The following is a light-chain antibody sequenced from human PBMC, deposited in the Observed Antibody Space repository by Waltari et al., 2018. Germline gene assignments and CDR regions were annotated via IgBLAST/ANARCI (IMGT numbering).Light chain of an antibody. CDR3: LQYSTTPRT. CDR2: WAS. CDR1: QSVLYSPNNKNY. V-gene: IGKV4-1*01. Sequence: DTVLTQSPDSLAVSLGERATINCKSSQSVLYSPNNKNYLAWYQHKEGQPPKLLIYWASTRESGVPDRFSGSGYGTDFTLTISSLQAEDVAVYYCLQYSTTPRTFGPGTKVEIK. J-gene: IGKJ3*01.